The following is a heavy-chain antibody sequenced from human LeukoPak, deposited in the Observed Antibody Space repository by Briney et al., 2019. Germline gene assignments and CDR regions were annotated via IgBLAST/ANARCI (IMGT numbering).Heavy chain of an antibody. J-gene: IGHJ6*02. CDR2: VSGSGRNT. Sequence: PGGSLRLSCAGSGVTFSNYAMTWVRQAPGKGLEWVSSVSGSGRNTFYPDSVEGRFTISRDNSKNTLYLQMNSLRAEDTAVYYCAREDSYGPIYYYYGMDVWGQGTTVTVSS. CDR3: AREDSYGPIYYYYGMDV. CDR1: GVTFSNYA. D-gene: IGHD5-18*01. V-gene: IGHV3-23*01.